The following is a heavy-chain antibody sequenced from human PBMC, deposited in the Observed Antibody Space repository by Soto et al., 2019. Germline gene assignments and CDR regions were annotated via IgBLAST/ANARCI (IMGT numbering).Heavy chain of an antibody. CDR2: IYSGENT. CDR3: TRDGRGLGRLSLFEY. V-gene: IGHV3-53*01. D-gene: IGHD2-21*02. CDR1: GFNVNSDY. Sequence: LRLSCAASGFNVNSDYMNWVRQTPGKGLEWVASIYSGENTYYADSVRGRFTISSDKSKNTLYFQLSSLRIEDTAVYYCTRDGRGLGRLSLFEYWGQGVLVTVSS. J-gene: IGHJ4*02.